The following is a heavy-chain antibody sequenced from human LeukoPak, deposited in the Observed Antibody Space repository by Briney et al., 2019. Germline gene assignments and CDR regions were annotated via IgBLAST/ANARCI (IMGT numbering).Heavy chain of an antibody. Sequence: GGSLRLSCAASGFTVSSNYMSWVRQAPVKGLEWVSVIYSGGSTYYADSVKGRFTISRDNSKNTLYLQMNSLRAEDTAVYYCARDLGPHRSSPNTGAFDIWGQGTMVTVSS. J-gene: IGHJ3*02. V-gene: IGHV3-66*01. D-gene: IGHD1-26*01. CDR2: IYSGGST. CDR3: ARDLGPHRSSPNTGAFDI. CDR1: GFTVSSNY.